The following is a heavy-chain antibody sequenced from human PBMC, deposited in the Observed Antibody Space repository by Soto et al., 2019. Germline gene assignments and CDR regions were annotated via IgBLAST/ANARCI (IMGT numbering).Heavy chain of an antibody. Sequence: GGSLSLSCAASGFTFSSYDMHWVRQATGKGLEWVSAIGTAGDTYYPGSVKGRFTISRENAKNSLYLQMNSLRAGGTSVYYFARVAYSGYDSYYFDYWGQGTLITVSS. V-gene: IGHV3-13*01. J-gene: IGHJ4*02. CDR1: GFTFSSYD. CDR2: IGTAGDT. CDR3: ARVAYSGYDSYYFDY. D-gene: IGHD5-12*01.